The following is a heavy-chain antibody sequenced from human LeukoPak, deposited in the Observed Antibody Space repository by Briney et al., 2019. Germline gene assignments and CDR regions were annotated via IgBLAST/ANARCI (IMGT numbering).Heavy chain of an antibody. D-gene: IGHD3-16*01. J-gene: IGHJ6*02. Sequence: GGSLRLSCAASGFTFSNYWMHWVRQAPGNGLVWVSRISGDGSSTSYADSVKGRFTISRDNAKNSLYLQMNSLRAEDTAVYYCARVMGYGMDVWGQGTTVTVSS. V-gene: IGHV3-74*01. CDR3: ARVMGYGMDV. CDR1: GFTFSNYW. CDR2: ISGDGSST.